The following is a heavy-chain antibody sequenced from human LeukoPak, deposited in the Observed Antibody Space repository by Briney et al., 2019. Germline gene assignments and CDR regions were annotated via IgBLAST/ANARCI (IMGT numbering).Heavy chain of an antibody. Sequence: GGSLRLSCTGSGFTFGHYALAWVRQAPGKGLEWLGFIRSQAYGGTIEYAASVKGRFSISRDNSKSIADLQINSLKTVGTAVYYCARGGDFGVPAPLGIDAFDIWGQGTMVTVSS. J-gene: IGHJ3*02. V-gene: IGHV3-49*04. CDR3: ARGGDFGVPAPLGIDAFDI. CDR2: IRSQAYGGTI. CDR1: GFTFGHYA. D-gene: IGHD2-2*01.